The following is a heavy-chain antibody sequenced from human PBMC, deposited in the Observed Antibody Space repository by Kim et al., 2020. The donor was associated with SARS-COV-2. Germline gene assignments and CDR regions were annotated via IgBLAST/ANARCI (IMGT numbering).Heavy chain of an antibody. V-gene: IGHV1-8*02. CDR3: ARGGVLTKPRGGRGGWHYYDISVQH. J-gene: IGHJ1*01. CDR2: MNPNSGNT. Sequence: ASVKVSCKASGYTFTSYDINWVRQATGQGLEWMGWMNPNSGNTGYAQKFQGRVTMTRNTSISTAYMELSSLRSEDTAVYYCARGGVLTKPRGGRGGWHYYDISVQHWGQGTLVTVSS. CDR1: GYTFTSYD. D-gene: IGHD3-22*01.